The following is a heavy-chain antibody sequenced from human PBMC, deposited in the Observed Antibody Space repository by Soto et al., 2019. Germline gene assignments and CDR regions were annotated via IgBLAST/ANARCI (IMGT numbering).Heavy chain of an antibody. CDR1: GFTFSSYA. V-gene: IGHV3-23*01. CDR2: ISGSGGST. J-gene: IGHJ6*02. D-gene: IGHD3-10*01. CDR3: AKDRPHGPMVSDGFSVMDV. Sequence: GGSLRLSCAASGFTFSSYAMSWVRQAPGKGLEWVSAISGSGGSTYYADSVKGRFTISRDNSKNTLYLQMNSLRAEDTAVYYCAKDRPHGPMVSDGFSVMDVWGQGSTVPVSS.